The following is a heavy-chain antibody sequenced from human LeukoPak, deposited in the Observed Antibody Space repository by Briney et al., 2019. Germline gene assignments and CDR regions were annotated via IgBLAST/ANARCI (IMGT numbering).Heavy chain of an antibody. D-gene: IGHD3-22*01. J-gene: IGHJ5*02. V-gene: IGHV4-59*01. CDR2: IYYSGST. Sequence: SETLSLTCTVSGGSISTYYWTWIRQPPGKGLEWIGYIYYSGSTNYNPSLKSRVTISVDTSKNQFSLKLSSVTAADTAVYYCARGTMMVGPWGQGTLVTVPS. CDR3: ARGTMMVGP. CDR1: GGSISTYY.